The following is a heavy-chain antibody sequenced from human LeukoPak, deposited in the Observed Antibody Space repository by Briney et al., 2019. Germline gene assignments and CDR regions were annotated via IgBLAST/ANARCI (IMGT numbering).Heavy chain of an antibody. Sequence: PSETLSLTCTVSGGSISSGGYYWSWIRQHPGKGLEWIGYIYYSGSTYYNPSLKSRVTISVDTSKNQFSLKLSSVTAADTAVYYCARLTYGDYVDYWGQGTLVTVSS. CDR1: GGSISSGGYY. CDR3: ARLTYGDYVDY. J-gene: IGHJ4*02. D-gene: IGHD4-17*01. CDR2: IYYSGST. V-gene: IGHV4-31*03.